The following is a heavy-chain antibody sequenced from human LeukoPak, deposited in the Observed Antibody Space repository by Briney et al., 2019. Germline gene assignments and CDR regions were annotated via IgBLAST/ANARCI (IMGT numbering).Heavy chain of an antibody. J-gene: IGHJ5*02. D-gene: IGHD1-26*01. CDR2: ISAYNGNT. CDR3: ARDSLERLSGSYGWFDP. Sequence: GASVKVSCKASGYTFTSYGISWVRQAPGQGLEWMGWISAYNGNTNYAQKLQGRVTMTTDTSTNTAYMELRSLISDDTAVYYCARDSLERLSGSYGWFDPWGQGTLVTVSS. CDR1: GYTFTSYG. V-gene: IGHV1-18*01.